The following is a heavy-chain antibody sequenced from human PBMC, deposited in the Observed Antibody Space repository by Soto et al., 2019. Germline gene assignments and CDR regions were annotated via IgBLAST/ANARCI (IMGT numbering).Heavy chain of an antibody. J-gene: IGHJ6*02. CDR1: GGCISSGDYY. V-gene: IGHV4-30-4*02. CDR3: ARAPYYYYYLDV. Sequence: SYTPSLTCTVSGGCISSGDYYWNWIHQPPGKGLEWIGYIYYSGSTYYNPSLKSRVTISVDTSKNQFSLKLSSVTAADTAVYYCARAPYYYYYLDVWGQGTTLTVSS. CDR2: IYYSGST.